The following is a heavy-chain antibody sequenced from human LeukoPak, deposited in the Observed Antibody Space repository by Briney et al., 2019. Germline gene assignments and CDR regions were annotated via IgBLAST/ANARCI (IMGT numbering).Heavy chain of an antibody. CDR1: GFTFSSYW. CDR3: ASDFWSGYYTPMGVNY. CDR2: INSDGNST. V-gene: IGHV3-74*01. D-gene: IGHD3-3*01. Sequence: PGGSLRLSCAASGFTFSSYWMHWVRQATGKGLVWVSRINSDGNSTNYADSVKGRFTISRDNAKNTLYLQMNSLRAEDTAVYYCASDFWSGYYTPMGVNYWGQGTLVTVSS. J-gene: IGHJ4*02.